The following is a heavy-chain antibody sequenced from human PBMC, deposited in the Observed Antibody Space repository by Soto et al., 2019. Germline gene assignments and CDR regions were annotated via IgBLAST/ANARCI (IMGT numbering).Heavy chain of an antibody. D-gene: IGHD2-15*01. CDR1: GFSLNTPGVG. CDR2: IFWDDDK. V-gene: IGHV2-5*02. CDR3: ARMPVPVTSTPSNWFDP. Sequence: QITLKESGPSLVKPTQTLTLTCSVSGFSLNTPGVGVGWIRQPPGKALEWLGLIFWDDDKRYSASLKRRLTISKDDSKNHVVLTMTNMDPVDTGTYYCARMPVPVTSTPSNWFDPWGQGTLVIVSS. J-gene: IGHJ5*02.